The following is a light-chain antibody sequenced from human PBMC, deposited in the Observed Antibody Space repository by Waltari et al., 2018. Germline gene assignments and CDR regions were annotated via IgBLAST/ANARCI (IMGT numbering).Light chain of an antibody. J-gene: IGKJ4*01. CDR2: GAS. CDR1: QSVLYSSNNKNY. CDR3: QQYYSNPLT. V-gene: IGKV4-1*01. Sequence: DIVMTQSPDSLAVSLGERATINCKSSQSVLYSSNNKNYLAWYQQKPGQPPKLLIYGASTRESGVPDRFSGSGSGTDFTLTISSLQAEDVAVYYCQQYYSNPLTFGGGTKVEIK.